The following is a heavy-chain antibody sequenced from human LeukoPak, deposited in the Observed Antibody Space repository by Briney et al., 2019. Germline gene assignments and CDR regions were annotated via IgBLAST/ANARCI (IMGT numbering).Heavy chain of an antibody. CDR1: GFSFNGYA. Sequence: GGSLRLSCEGSGFSFNGYAMSWLRQAPGQGLEWVAVTGGSDDNTHYADSVKGRFSISRDTSENRLFLQMNSLRPDDSALYYCTKDLMTGFSSGWYLAYWGQGTLVTVSS. D-gene: IGHD6-19*01. V-gene: IGHV3-23*01. CDR3: TKDLMTGFSSGWYLAY. CDR2: TGGSDDNT. J-gene: IGHJ4*02.